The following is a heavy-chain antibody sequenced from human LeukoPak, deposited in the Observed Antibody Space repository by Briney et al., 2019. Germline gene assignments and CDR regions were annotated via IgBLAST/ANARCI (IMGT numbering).Heavy chain of an antibody. CDR3: ASEYSSSSLSFDI. CDR2: MNPTGGST. CDR1: GYTFSIYD. D-gene: IGHD6-6*01. V-gene: IGHV1-46*01. J-gene: IGHJ3*02. Sequence: ASVKVSCKASGYTFSIYDIHWVRQAPGQGLEWMGKMNPTGGSTSNAQKFQGRVTKTSDTSTSTAYMELSSLRSEDTAVYYCASEYSSSSLSFDIWGQGTMVTVSS.